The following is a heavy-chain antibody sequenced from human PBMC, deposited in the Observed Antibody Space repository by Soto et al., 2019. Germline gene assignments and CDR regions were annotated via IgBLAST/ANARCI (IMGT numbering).Heavy chain of an antibody. CDR1: GFTFSSYG. CDR3: ARGAADLTGYYDSSGYVDY. CDR2: IWYDGSNK. J-gene: IGHJ4*02. V-gene: IGHV3-33*01. Sequence: QVQLVESGGGVVQPGRSLRLSCAASGFTFSSYGMHWVRQAPGKGLEWVAVIWYDGSNKYYADSVKGRFTISRDNSXNXLXXQMNSLRAEDTAVYYCARGAADLTGYYDSSGYVDYWGQGTLVTVSS. D-gene: IGHD3-22*01.